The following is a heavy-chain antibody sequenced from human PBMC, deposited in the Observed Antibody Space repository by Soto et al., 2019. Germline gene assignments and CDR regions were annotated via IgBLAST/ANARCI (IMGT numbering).Heavy chain of an antibody. V-gene: IGHV1-2*02. CDR3: ASWGPPFTTWELLRAYYYYYGMDV. Sequence: ASVKVSCKASGYTFTGYYMHWVRQAPGQGLGWMGWINPNSGGTNYAQKFQGRVTMTRDTSISTAYMELSRLRSDDTAVYYCASWGPPFTTWELLRAYYYYYGMDVWGQGTTVTV. CDR1: GYTFTGYY. D-gene: IGHD1-26*01. CDR2: INPNSGGT. J-gene: IGHJ6*02.